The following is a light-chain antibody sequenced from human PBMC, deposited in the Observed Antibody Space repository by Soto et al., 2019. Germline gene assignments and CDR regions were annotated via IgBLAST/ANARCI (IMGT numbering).Light chain of an antibody. CDR1: QAVTSKF. V-gene: IGKV3-11*01. CDR3: HQRNK. CDR2: GAS. Sequence: EIVLTQSPGTLSLSPGDEATLSCKASQAVTSKFLAWYQQKPGQPPRLLIYGASNRATGIPERFSGSRSGTDFTLTISSLEPEDFAVYFCHQRNKFGQGTRLEIK. J-gene: IGKJ5*01.